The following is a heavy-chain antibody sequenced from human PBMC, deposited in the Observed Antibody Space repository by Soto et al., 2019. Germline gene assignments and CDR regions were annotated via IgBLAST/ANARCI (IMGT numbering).Heavy chain of an antibody. CDR1: GGTFSSYT. J-gene: IGHJ1*01. Sequence: QVQLVQSGAEVKKPGSSVKVSCKASGGTFSSYTISWVRQAPGQGLEWMGRIIPILGIANYAQKFQGRVKITADKSTDTAYMELSSLRSEDTAVYYCASVGYCSVGSCYSVPTEYFQHWGQGTLVTVSS. CDR3: ASVGYCSVGSCYSVPTEYFQH. CDR2: IIPILGIA. D-gene: IGHD2-15*01. V-gene: IGHV1-69*02.